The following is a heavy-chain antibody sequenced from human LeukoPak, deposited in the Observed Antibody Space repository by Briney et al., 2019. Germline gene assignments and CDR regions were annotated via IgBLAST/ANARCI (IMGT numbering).Heavy chain of an antibody. Sequence: GGSLRLSCAASGFTFSRYGMHWVRQAPGKGLEWVAFIRYDGSNKYYADSVKGRFTISRDNSKNTLFLQMNSLRAEDTAVYYCAKEAAGPNYYFDYWGQGTLVTVSS. CDR2: IRYDGSNK. V-gene: IGHV3-30*02. J-gene: IGHJ4*02. CDR3: AKEAAGPNYYFDY. D-gene: IGHD6-25*01. CDR1: GFTFSRYG.